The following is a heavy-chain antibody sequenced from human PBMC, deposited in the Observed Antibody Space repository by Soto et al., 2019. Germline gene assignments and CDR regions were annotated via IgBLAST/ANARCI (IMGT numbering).Heavy chain of an antibody. D-gene: IGHD2-2*01. CDR1: GFTFSSYG. V-gene: IGHV3-30*18. CDR3: AKDLFVVVPAAIHYYYYGMDV. J-gene: IGHJ6*02. Sequence: GGSLRLSCAASGFTFSSYGMHWVRQAPGKGLEWVAVISYDGSNKYYADSVKGRFTISRDSSKNTLYLQMNSLRAEDTAVYYCAKDLFVVVPAAIHYYYYGMDVWGQGTTVTVS. CDR2: ISYDGSNK.